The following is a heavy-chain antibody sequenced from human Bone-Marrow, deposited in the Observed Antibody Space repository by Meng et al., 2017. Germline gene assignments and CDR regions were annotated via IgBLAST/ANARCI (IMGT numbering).Heavy chain of an antibody. CDR3: ARGGYGDHPYWYFNL. V-gene: IGHV1-8*01. CDR1: GYTFTSYD. D-gene: IGHD4-17*01. J-gene: IGHJ2*01. CDR2: MNPNSGNT. Sequence: QVQVVKSGAEVKTPGASVKVSCKASGYTFTSYDIKWVRQAIGQGLEWMGWMNPNSGNTGYAQKFQGRVTMTRNTSISTAYMELSSLRSEDTAVYYCARGGYGDHPYWYFNLWGRGTLVTVSS.